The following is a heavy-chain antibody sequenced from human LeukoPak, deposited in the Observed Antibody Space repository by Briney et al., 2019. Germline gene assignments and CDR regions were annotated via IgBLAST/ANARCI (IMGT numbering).Heavy chain of an antibody. D-gene: IGHD3-9*01. J-gene: IGHJ4*02. V-gene: IGHV4-39*01. CDR2: VYYTGST. CDR3: VRLSTGRSFDYIFYF. Sequence: SETLSLTCSVSGDSVSISQYYWGWIRQPPGKGLEWVGNVYYTGSTYYNPSLRSRVIMSVDTSKNQFSLKMSSVTAADTAVYYCVRLSTGRSFDYIFYFWGQGTLVTVSS. CDR1: GDSVSISQYY.